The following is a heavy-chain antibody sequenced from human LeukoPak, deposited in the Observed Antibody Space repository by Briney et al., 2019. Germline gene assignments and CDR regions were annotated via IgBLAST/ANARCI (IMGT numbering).Heavy chain of an antibody. D-gene: IGHD3/OR15-3a*01. J-gene: IGHJ4*02. CDR3: ATSYDMGWLIGY. V-gene: IGHV3-7*01. CDR1: GFTFGDTW. CDR2: IKQDGSEK. Sequence: GGSLRLSCAASGFTFGDTWMNWDRQVQGQGLEWVANIKQDGSEKFYVASVKGRFTISRDNGKSSLYLQMNSLRAEDTALYYCATSYDMGWLIGYWGQGTLVTVSS.